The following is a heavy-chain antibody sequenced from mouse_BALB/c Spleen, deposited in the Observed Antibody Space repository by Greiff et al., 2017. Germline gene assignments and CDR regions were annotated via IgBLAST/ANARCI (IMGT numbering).Heavy chain of an antibody. D-gene: IGHD2-2*01. CDR1: GFTFSDYY. V-gene: IGHV5-4*02. CDR2: ISDGGSYT. CDR3: ARVVFYAMDY. Sequence: EVKLVESGGGLVKPGGSLKLSCAASGFTFSDYYMYWVRQTPEKRLEGVATISDGGSYTYYPDSVKGRFTISRDNAKNNLYLQMSSLKSEDTAMYYCARVVFYAMDYWGQGTSVTVSS. J-gene: IGHJ4*01.